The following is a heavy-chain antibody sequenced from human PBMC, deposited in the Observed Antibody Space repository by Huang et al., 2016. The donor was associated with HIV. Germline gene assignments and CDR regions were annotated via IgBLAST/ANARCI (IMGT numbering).Heavy chain of an antibody. Sequence: GLVKPSETLSLTCTVSGGSISTGNYDWSWIRQPAGKGLEWVGHLSTGGSANYNPSLKSRVTISLDTSKTQFSLKLSSVTAADVAGYYCARVESGYYDAFDIWGPGTTVTVSS. J-gene: IGHJ3*02. CDR3: ARVESGYYDAFDI. D-gene: IGHD3-3*01. CDR2: LSTGGSA. CDR1: GGSISTGNYD. V-gene: IGHV4-61*09.